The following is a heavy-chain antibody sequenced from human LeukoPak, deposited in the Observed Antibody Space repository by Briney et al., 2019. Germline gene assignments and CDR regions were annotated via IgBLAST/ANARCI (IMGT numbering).Heavy chain of an antibody. CDR1: GSTFSDAW. D-gene: IGHD3-10*01. Sequence: GGSLRLSCAASGSTFSDAWMSWVRNARVSWVRQAPGRWQEWVGRIKSKGDGGTTDYAAPVKGRFTISRDDSKNTLYLQMNSLNTEDTAVYYCTTVGYGSFDYWGQGTLVTVSS. CDR3: TTVGYGSFDY. J-gene: IGHJ4*02. CDR2: IKSKGDGGTT. V-gene: IGHV3-15*01.